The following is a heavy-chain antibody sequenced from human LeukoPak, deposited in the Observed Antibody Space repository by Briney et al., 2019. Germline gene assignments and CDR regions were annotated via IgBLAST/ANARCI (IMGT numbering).Heavy chain of an antibody. Sequence: NPSETLSFTCAVSGGSINNNYWSWIRQPPGKGPEWIGNIYYSGSTTYNPSLKSRDTISADASKNPRSLKLNSVTAADTAVYHCARAAFRLAFDNWGQGAQVTGSS. CDR2: IYYSGST. CDR1: GGSINNNY. V-gene: IGHV4-59*08. D-gene: IGHD6-25*01. J-gene: IGHJ4*02. CDR3: ARAAFRLAFDN.